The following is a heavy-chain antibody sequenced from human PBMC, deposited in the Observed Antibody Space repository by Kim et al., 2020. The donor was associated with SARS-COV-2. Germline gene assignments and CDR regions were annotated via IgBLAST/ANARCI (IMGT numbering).Heavy chain of an antibody. V-gene: IGHV3-49*04. D-gene: IGHD6-19*01. Sequence: GGSLRLSCTASGFTFGDYAMSWVRQAPGKGLEWVGFIRSKAYGGTTEYAASVKGRFTISRDDSKSIAYLQMNSLKTEDTAVYYCTRISEVAGTDYYYYLDGWGKGTTVTVSS. CDR3: TRISEVAGTDYYYYLDG. CDR2: IRSKAYGGTT. J-gene: IGHJ6*03. CDR1: GFTFGDYA.